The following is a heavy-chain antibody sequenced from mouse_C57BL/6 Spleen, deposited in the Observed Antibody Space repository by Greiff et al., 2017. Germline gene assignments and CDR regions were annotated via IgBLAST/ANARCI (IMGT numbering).Heavy chain of an antibody. CDR1: GYTFTSYW. Sequence: QVQLQQPGAELVKPGASVKLSCKASGYTFTSYWMHWVKQRPGQGLEWIGEIDPSDSYTNYNQKFKGKATLTVDTSSSTAYMQLSSLTSEDYAVYYCARSYEHGLYCDYWGQGTTRTVAS. D-gene: IGHD1-2*01. CDR2: IDPSDSYT. J-gene: IGHJ2*01. V-gene: IGHV1-50*01. CDR3: ARSYEHGLYCDY.